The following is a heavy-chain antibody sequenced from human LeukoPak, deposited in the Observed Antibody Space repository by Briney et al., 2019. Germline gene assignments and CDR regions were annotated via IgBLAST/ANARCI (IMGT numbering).Heavy chain of an antibody. CDR2: INPSGGST. D-gene: IGHD2-2*03. Sequence: ASVQVSCKASGYTFTSYYMHWVRQAPGQGLEWMGIINPSGGSTSYAQKFQGRVTMTRDTSTSTVYMELSSLRSEDTAVYYCARVGYCSSTSCYAGEYFQHWGQGTLVTVSS. CDR1: GYTFTSYY. V-gene: IGHV1-46*01. CDR3: ARVGYCSSTSCYAGEYFQH. J-gene: IGHJ1*01.